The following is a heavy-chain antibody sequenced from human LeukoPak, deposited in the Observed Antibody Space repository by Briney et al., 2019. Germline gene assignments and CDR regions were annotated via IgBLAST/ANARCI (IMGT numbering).Heavy chain of an antibody. Sequence: GRSLRLSCAASGFTFSSYGMHWVRQAPGKGLEWVAVISYDGSNKYYADSVKGRSTISRDNSKNTLYLQMNSLRAEDTAVYYCARSPSFDNWGQGTLVTVSS. CDR3: ARSPSFDN. J-gene: IGHJ4*02. V-gene: IGHV3-30*03. CDR1: GFTFSSYG. CDR2: ISYDGSNK.